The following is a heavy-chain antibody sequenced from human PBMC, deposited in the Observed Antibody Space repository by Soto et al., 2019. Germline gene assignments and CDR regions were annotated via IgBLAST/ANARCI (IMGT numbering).Heavy chain of an antibody. D-gene: IGHD3-3*01. J-gene: IGHJ6*03. CDR3: AREYYDFWSGYTNYYYYYMDV. CDR1: GFTFSSYS. V-gene: IGHV3-21*01. CDR2: ISSSSSYI. Sequence: VQLVESGGGLVKPGGSLRLSCAASGFTFSSYSMNWVRQAPGKGLEWVSSISSSSSYIYYADSVKGRFTISRDNAKNSLYLQMNSLRAEDTAVYYCAREYYDFWSGYTNYYYYYMDVWGKGTTVTVSS.